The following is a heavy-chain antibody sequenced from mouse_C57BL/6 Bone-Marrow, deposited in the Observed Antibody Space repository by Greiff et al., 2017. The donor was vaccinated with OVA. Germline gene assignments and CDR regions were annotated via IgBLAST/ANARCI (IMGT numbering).Heavy chain of an antibody. CDR2: IDPSDSYT. CDR3: ARCYDYDGYFDY. CDR1: GYTFTSYW. V-gene: IGHV1-69*01. J-gene: IGHJ2*01. Sequence: QVQLQQPGAELVMPGASVKLSCKASGYTFTSYWMHWVKQRPGQGLEWIGEIDPSDSYTNYNQKFKGKSTLTVDKSSSTAYMQLSSLTSEDSAVYYCARCYDYDGYFDYWGQGTTLTVSS. D-gene: IGHD2-4*01.